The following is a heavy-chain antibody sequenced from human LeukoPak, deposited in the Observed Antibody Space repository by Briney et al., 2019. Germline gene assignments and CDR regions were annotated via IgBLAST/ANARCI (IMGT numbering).Heavy chain of an antibody. CDR3: ARVMDTGYGGKLLGYYYCMDV. CDR1: GGSFSGYY. CDR2: IHYSGST. Sequence: SETLSLTCAVYGGSFSGYYWSWIRQPPGKGLEWIGYIHYSGSTNNNPSLKSRVTISVDTSKNQFSLKLSSVTAADTAVYYCARVMDTGYGGKLLGYYYCMDVWGKGTTVTVSS. J-gene: IGHJ6*03. V-gene: IGHV4-59*01. D-gene: IGHD4/OR15-4a*01.